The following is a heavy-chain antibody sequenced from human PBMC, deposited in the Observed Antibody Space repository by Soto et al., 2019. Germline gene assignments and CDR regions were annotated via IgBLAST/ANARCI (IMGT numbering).Heavy chain of an antibody. CDR1: GFTFSNYA. CDR2: IRGSGGDT. CDR3: TRGLYPNYL. V-gene: IGHV3-23*01. Sequence: EVQLLESGGALVEPGGSLRLSCVASGFTFSNYAMNWVRQDPGKGLEWVSSIRGSGGDTYYADSVKGRFTISRDNSKSTLYLQMDSLRAEDTAVYSCTRGLYPNYLWGQGTMVTVSS. J-gene: IGHJ3*01. D-gene: IGHD2-2*02.